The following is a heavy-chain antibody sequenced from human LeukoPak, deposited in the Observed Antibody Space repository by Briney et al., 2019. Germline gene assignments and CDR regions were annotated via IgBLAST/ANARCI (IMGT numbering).Heavy chain of an antibody. CDR1: GFTLSSAG. J-gene: IGHJ4*02. Sequence: PGGSLRLSCAASGFTLSSAGMSWVRQAPGKGLEWVGRIKCDGERTDYAAPVKGRFTVSRADSRNILSLQMDSLETKDTSVYYCATDLSSFGVGYFDYWGQGTLVTVSS. V-gene: IGHV3-15*01. CDR3: ATDLSSFGVGYFDY. CDR2: IKCDGERT. D-gene: IGHD3-3*01.